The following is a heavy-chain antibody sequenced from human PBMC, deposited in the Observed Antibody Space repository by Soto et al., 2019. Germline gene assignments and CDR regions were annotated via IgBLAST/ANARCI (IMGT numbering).Heavy chain of an antibody. J-gene: IGHJ5*02. D-gene: IGHD3-22*01. CDR3: AGAPCYNDRRGYWAA. V-gene: IGHV3-21*01. CDR1: GFTFSSYS. CDR2: ISSSSSYI. Sequence: EVQLVESGGGLVKPGGSLRLSCAASGFTFSSYSMNWVRQAPGKGLEWVSSISSSSSYIYYADSVKGRFTISRDNAKNSLYLEMNSLEAEDTAVYDCAGAPCYNDRRGYWAAWGQGTLVTVSS.